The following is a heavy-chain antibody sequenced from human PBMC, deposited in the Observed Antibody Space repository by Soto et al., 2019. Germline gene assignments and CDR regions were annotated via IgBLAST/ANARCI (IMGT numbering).Heavy chain of an antibody. Sequence: GGSLRLSCAASGFTFSSYAMSWVRQAPGKGLEWVSAISVSGSSTYYADPVKGRFTISRDNSKNTLYLQMNGLRAEDTAVYYCAKRYFDWFLDYWGQGTLVTVSS. J-gene: IGHJ4*02. D-gene: IGHD3-9*01. CDR2: ISVSGSST. CDR3: AKRYFDWFLDY. CDR1: GFTFSSYA. V-gene: IGHV3-23*01.